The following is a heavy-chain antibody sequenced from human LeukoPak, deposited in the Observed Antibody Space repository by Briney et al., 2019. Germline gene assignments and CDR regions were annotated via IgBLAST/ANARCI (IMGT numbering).Heavy chain of an antibody. J-gene: IGHJ4*02. CDR3: AKDSGSFDY. CDR1: GFTFSSYA. Sequence: GGSLRLSCAASGFTFSSYAMAWVRQAPGKGLEWVSAISESGVNTYYADSVKGRFTVSRDNSKNTLYLQMNSLRAEDTAVYYCAKDSGSFDYWGQGTLVTVSS. D-gene: IGHD1-26*01. V-gene: IGHV3-23*01. CDR2: ISESGVNT.